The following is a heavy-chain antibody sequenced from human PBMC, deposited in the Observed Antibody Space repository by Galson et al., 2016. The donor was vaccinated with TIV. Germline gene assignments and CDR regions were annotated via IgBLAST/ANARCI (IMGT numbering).Heavy chain of an antibody. CDR3: ARPSDSSWYFDL. Sequence: SVKVSCKASGGSFSNYAINWVRQAPGQGLEWMGGIIPIFRSPNYAQRFQGRVTIAADESTSTAFVELSSLRSDDTAVDYCARPSDSSWYFDLWGRGTPVIVSS. CDR2: IIPIFRSP. J-gene: IGHJ2*01. D-gene: IGHD6-13*01. CDR1: GGSFSNYA. V-gene: IGHV1-69*13.